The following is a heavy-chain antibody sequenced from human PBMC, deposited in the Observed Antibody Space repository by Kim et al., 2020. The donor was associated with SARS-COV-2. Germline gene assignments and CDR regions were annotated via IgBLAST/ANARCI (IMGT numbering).Heavy chain of an antibody. D-gene: IGHD3-22*01. Sequence: GGSLRLSCAASGFTFSSYAMHWVRQAPGKGLEWVAVISYDGSNKYYADSVKGRFTISRDNSKNTLYLQMNSLRAEDTAVYYCARGPQGYYDSSGYYCPFDYWGQGTLVTVSS. CDR3: ARGPQGYYDSSGYYCPFDY. V-gene: IGHV3-30-3*01. CDR1: GFTFSSYA. J-gene: IGHJ4*02. CDR2: ISYDGSNK.